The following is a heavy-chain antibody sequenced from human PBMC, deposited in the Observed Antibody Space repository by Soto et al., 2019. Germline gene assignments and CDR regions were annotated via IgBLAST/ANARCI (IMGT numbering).Heavy chain of an antibody. CDR2: ISYDGTNK. Sequence: GGSLRLSCAASGFTFSSYAMHWVHQAPGKGLEWVTVISYDGTNKYYADSVEGRFTISRDNSKNTLYLQMNSLRTEDTGVYYCARSQQTPVTAPLADPWGPGTLVTVSS. D-gene: IGHD2-21*02. V-gene: IGHV3-30-3*01. J-gene: IGHJ5*02. CDR1: GFTFSSYA. CDR3: ARSQQTPVTAPLADP.